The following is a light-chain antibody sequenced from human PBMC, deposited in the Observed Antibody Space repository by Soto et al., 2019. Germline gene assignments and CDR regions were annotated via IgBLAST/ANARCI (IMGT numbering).Light chain of an antibody. CDR2: GAS. V-gene: IGKV3-20*01. CDR1: QSVSSN. J-gene: IGKJ1*01. Sequence: EIVMTQSPATLSVSPGERATLSCRASQSVSSNLAWYQQKPGQAPRLLIYGASSRATGIPDRFSGGGSGTDFSLTISRLDPEDFAVYYCQQYSSSPITFGQGTKV. CDR3: QQYSSSPIT.